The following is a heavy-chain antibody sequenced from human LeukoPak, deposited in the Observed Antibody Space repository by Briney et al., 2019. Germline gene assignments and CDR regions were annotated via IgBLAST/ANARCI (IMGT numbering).Heavy chain of an antibody. CDR3: AREDIVLMVYAMGAFDI. D-gene: IGHD2-8*01. CDR1: GYSISSGYY. J-gene: IGHJ3*02. Sequence: PSETLSLTCAVPGYSISSGYYWGWIRQPPGKGLEWIGSIYHSGSTYYNPSLKSRVTISVDTSKNQFSLKLSSVTAADTAVYYCAREDIVLMVYAMGAFDIWGQGTMVTVSS. V-gene: IGHV4-38-2*02. CDR2: IYHSGST.